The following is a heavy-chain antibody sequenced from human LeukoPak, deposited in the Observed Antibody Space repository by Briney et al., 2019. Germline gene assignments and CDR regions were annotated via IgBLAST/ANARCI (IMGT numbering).Heavy chain of an antibody. Sequence: ASVKVSCKASGGTFSSYAISWVRQAPGQGLEWMGRIIPILGIANYAQKFQGRVTITADKSTSTAYMELSSLRSEDTAVYYCARETGYCSSTSCYPTYYYYGMDVWGLGTTVTVSS. CDR2: IIPILGIA. CDR3: ARETGYCSSTSCYPTYYYYGMDV. D-gene: IGHD2-2*01. CDR1: GGTFSSYA. J-gene: IGHJ6*02. V-gene: IGHV1-69*04.